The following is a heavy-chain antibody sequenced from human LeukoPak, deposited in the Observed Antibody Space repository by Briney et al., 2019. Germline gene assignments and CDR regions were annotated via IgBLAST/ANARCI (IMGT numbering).Heavy chain of an antibody. V-gene: IGHV4-59*12. J-gene: IGHJ4*02. D-gene: IGHD2-21*01. CDR3: ARAPKGTVVIATYYFDY. CDR1: GGSISSYY. Sequence: SETLSLTCTVSGGSISSYYWSWIRQPPGKGLEWIGYIYYSGSTNYNPSLKSRVTISVDRSKNQFSLKLSSVTAADTAVYYCARAPKGTVVIATYYFDYWGQGTLVTVSS. CDR2: IYYSGST.